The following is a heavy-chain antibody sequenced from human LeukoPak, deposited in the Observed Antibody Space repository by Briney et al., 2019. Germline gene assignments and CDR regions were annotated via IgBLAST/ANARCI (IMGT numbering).Heavy chain of an antibody. CDR2: IYYSGST. D-gene: IGHD6-19*01. J-gene: IGHJ4*02. V-gene: IGHV4-39*07. CDR3: ARDGGSGWYGGFDY. Sequence: SETLSLTCTVSGGSISSSSYYWGWIRQPPGKGLEWIGSIYYSGSTYYNPSLKSRVTISVDTSRNQFSLKLSSVTAADTAVYYCARDGGSGWYGGFDYWGQGTLVTVSS. CDR1: GGSISSSSYY.